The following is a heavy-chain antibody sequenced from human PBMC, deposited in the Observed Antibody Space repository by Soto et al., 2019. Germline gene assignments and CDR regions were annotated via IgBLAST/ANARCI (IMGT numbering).Heavy chain of an antibody. D-gene: IGHD2-2*01. J-gene: IGHJ4*02. Sequence: PSETLSLTCAVYGGSFSGYYWSWIRQPPGKGLEWIGEINHSGSTNYNPSLKSRVTISVDTSKNQFSLKLSSVTAADTAVYYCARGGVVPAAIAYWGQGTLVTVSS. CDR2: INHSGST. CDR3: ARGGVVPAAIAY. CDR1: GGSFSGYY. V-gene: IGHV4-34*01.